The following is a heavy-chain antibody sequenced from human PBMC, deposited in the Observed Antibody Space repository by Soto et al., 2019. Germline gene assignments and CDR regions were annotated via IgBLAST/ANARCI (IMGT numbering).Heavy chain of an antibody. CDR1: GGSISSSSYY. V-gene: IGHV4-39*01. CDR3: ARRGEIQYYYYGMDV. Sequence: SETLSLTCTVSGGSISSSSYYWGWIRQPPGKGLEWIGSIYYSGSTYYNPSLKSRVTISVDTSKNQFSLKLSSVTAADTAVYYCARRGEIQYYYYGMDVWGQGTTVTV. D-gene: IGHD3-16*01. CDR2: IYYSGST. J-gene: IGHJ6*02.